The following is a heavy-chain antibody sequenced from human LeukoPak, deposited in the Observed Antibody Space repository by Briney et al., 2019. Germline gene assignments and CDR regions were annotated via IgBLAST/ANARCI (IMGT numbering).Heavy chain of an antibody. CDR2: ISAYNGNT. J-gene: IGHJ6*02. D-gene: IGHD3-10*01. CDR3: AGLRFGEDGHYGMDV. V-gene: IGHV1-18*01. Sequence: ASVKVSCKASGYTFTSYGISWVRQAPGQGLEWMGWISAYNGNTNYAQKLQGRVTMTTDTSTSTAYMELRSLRSDDTAVYYCAGLRFGEDGHYGMDVWGQGTTVTVSS. CDR1: GYTFTSYG.